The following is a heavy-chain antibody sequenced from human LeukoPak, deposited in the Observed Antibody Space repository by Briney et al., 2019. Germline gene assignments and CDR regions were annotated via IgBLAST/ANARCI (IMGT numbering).Heavy chain of an antibody. D-gene: IGHD5-24*01. Sequence: GRSLRLSCAASGFTFDDYAMHWVRQAPGKGLEWVSGISWNSGSTYYADSVKGRFTISRDNSKNTLYLQMNSLRAEDTAVYYCAKDLGGDGYNFHYWGQGTLVTVSS. CDR2: ISWNSGST. V-gene: IGHV3-9*01. CDR3: AKDLGGDGYNFHY. J-gene: IGHJ4*02. CDR1: GFTFDDYA.